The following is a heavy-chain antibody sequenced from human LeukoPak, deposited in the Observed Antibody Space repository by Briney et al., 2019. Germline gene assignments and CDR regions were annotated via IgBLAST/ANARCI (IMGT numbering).Heavy chain of an antibody. CDR2: IYYSGST. CDR1: GGSISSSSYY. D-gene: IGHD5-12*01. Sequence: SETLSLTCTVSGGSISSSSYYWGWIRQPPGKGLEWIGSIYYSGSTYYNPSLKSRVTISVDTSKNQFSLKLSSVTAADTAVYYCARQGLLKWLRLSERYYFDYWGQGTLVTVSS. CDR3: ARQGLLKWLRLSERYYFDY. J-gene: IGHJ4*02. V-gene: IGHV4-39*01.